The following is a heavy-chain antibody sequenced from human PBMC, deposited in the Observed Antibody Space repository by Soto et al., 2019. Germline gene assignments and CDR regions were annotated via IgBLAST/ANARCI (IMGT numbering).Heavy chain of an antibody. Sequence: EQLLESGGGLVQPGGSLRLSCEASGFSFSFVSYAMNWVRQPPGKGLEWVSAITGGGVSTYYADSVKGRFTISRDNSKNRVYVQMNSLGAEDTAAYYCARFSAVLGRCYCYHGIDAWGQGTTVTVSS. CDR2: ITGGGVST. J-gene: IGHJ6*02. CDR3: ARFSAVLGRCYCYHGIDA. V-gene: IGHV3-23*01. D-gene: IGHD2-8*02. CDR1: GFSFSFVSYA.